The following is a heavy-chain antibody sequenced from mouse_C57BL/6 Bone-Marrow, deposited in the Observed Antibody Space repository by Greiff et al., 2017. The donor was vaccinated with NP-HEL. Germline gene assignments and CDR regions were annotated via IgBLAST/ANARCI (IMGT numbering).Heavy chain of an antibody. CDR1: GYTFTSYW. J-gene: IGHJ2*01. D-gene: IGHD2-5*01. CDR3: AGGYSNR. V-gene: IGHV1-55*01. Sequence: QVQLQQPGAELVKPGASVKLSCKASGYTFTSYWITWVKQRPGQGLEWIGTIYPSSGSTNYNEKFKSKATLTVDKSSSTAYMQLSSLTSEDSAVYDCAGGYSNRGGKGTTLTVSS. CDR2: IYPSSGST.